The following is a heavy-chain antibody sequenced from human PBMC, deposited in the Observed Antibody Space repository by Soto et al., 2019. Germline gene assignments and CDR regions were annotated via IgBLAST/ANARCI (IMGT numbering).Heavy chain of an antibody. Sequence: GASVKVSCKASGGTFSSYAISWVRQAPGQGLEWMGGIIPIFGTANYAQKFQGRVTITADESTSTAYMELSSLRSEDTAVYYCARDLPDSSGYYLVDWFDPWGQGTLVTVSS. J-gene: IGHJ5*02. CDR1: GGTFSSYA. D-gene: IGHD3-22*01. V-gene: IGHV1-69*13. CDR2: IIPIFGTA. CDR3: ARDLPDSSGYYLVDWFDP.